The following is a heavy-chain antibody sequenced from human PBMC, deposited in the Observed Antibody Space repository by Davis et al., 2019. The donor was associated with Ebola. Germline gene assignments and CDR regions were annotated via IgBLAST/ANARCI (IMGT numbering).Heavy chain of an antibody. CDR1: GGSFSGYY. D-gene: IGHD6-13*01. J-gene: IGHJ5*02. V-gene: IGHV4-34*01. CDR2: INHSGST. Sequence: GSLRLSCAVYGGSFSGYYWSWIRQPPGKGLEWIGEINHSGSTNYNPSLKSRVTISVDTSKNQFSLKLSSVTAADTAVYYCARVRGEGYSSSWYPPLNWFDPWGQGTLVNVSS. CDR3: ARVRGEGYSSSWYPPLNWFDP.